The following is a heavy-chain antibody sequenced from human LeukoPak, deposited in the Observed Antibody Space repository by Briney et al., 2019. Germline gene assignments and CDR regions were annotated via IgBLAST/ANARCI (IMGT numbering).Heavy chain of an antibody. CDR2: ISASGGGT. V-gene: IGHV3-23*01. CDR3: TTEFPMATIPKFDY. J-gene: IGHJ4*02. Sequence: GGSLRLSCAASGFTFSTYALTWVRQAPGKGQEWVSHISASGGGTFYADSVKGRFTISSDNSKSTLYLQMNSLRAEDTAVYYCTTEFPMATIPKFDYWGQGTLVTVSS. CDR1: GFTFSTYA. D-gene: IGHD5-24*01.